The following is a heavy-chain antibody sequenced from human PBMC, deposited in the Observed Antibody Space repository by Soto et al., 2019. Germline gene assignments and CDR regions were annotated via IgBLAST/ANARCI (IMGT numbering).Heavy chain of an antibody. Sequence: ETLSLTCTVSGGSISSSSYYWGWIRQPPGKGLEWIGSIYYSGSTYYNPSLKSRVTISVDTSKNQFSLKLSSVTAADTAVYYCARLRDGYDGDYWGQGTLVTVSS. D-gene: IGHD5-12*01. J-gene: IGHJ4*02. CDR1: GGSISSSSYY. CDR2: IYYSGST. V-gene: IGHV4-39*01. CDR3: ARLRDGYDGDY.